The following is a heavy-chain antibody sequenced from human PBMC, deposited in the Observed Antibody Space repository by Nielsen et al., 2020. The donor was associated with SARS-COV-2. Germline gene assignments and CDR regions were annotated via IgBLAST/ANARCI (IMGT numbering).Heavy chain of an antibody. CDR2: IYHSGST. CDR3: ARVISPGSGSYRWFDP. D-gene: IGHD3-10*01. Sequence: SETLSLTCTVSGYSISSDYYWGWIRQSPGKGLEWIGNIYHSGSTFYNPSLKSRVIISVDTPKTQFSLKLRSVTAADTAVYYCARVISPGSGSYRWFDPWGQGTLVTVSS. J-gene: IGHJ5*02. CDR1: GYSISSDYY. V-gene: IGHV4-38-2*02.